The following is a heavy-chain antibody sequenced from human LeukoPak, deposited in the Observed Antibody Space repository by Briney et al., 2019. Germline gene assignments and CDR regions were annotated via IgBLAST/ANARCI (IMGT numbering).Heavy chain of an antibody. D-gene: IGHD1-26*01. V-gene: IGHV1-18*01. CDR3: ARGPLVGATHYFDY. CDR1: GYTFTSYG. J-gene: IGHJ4*02. Sequence: HRASVKVSCKASGYTFTSYGISWVRQAPGQGLEWMGWISAYNGNTNYAQKLQGRVTMTTDTSTSTAYMEPRSLRSDDTAVYYCARGPLVGATHYFDYWGQGTLVTVSS. CDR2: ISAYNGNT.